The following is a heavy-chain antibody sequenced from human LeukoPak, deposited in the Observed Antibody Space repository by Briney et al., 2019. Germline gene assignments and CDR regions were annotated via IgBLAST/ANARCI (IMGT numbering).Heavy chain of an antibody. V-gene: IGHV3-7*03. Sequence: GGSLRLSCAASGFTFSSYWMSWVRQAPGKGLEWVANIKQDGSEKYYVDSVKGRFTISRDNAKNSLYLQMNSLRAEDTALYYCAKGDYDSSGYPSYYYGMDVWGQGTTVTVSS. CDR3: AKGDYDSSGYPSYYYGMDV. D-gene: IGHD3-22*01. J-gene: IGHJ6*02. CDR1: GFTFSSYW. CDR2: IKQDGSEK.